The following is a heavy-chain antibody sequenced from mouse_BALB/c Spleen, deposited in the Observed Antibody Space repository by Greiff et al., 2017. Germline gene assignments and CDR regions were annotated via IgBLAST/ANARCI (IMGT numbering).Heavy chain of an antibody. Sequence: QVQLQQSGAELMKPGASVKISCKATGYTFSSYWIEWVKQRPGHGLEWIGEILPGSGSTNYNEKFKGKATFTADTSSNTAYMQLSSLTSEDSAVYYCARWVLLRYQRGFAYWGQGTLVTVSA. CDR1: GYTFSSYW. V-gene: IGHV1-9*01. CDR3: ARWVLLRYQRGFAY. CDR2: ILPGSGST. D-gene: IGHD1-1*01. J-gene: IGHJ3*01.